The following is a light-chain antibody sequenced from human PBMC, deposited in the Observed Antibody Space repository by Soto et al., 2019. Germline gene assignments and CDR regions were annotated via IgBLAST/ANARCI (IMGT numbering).Light chain of an antibody. CDR3: SSYTRSISYV. Sequence: QSVLTQPASVSGSPLQSITISCTGTSSDVGGYNYVSWYQSHPGEAPKLIIYDVSNRPSGVSDRFSGSKSGSTASLTISGLQAEDEADYYCSSYTRSISYVFGTGTKVTVL. CDR2: DVS. CDR1: SSDVGGYNY. V-gene: IGLV2-14*03. J-gene: IGLJ1*01.